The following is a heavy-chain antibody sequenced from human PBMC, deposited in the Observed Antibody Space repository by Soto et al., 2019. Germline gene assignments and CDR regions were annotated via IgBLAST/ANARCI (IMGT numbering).Heavy chain of an antibody. J-gene: IGHJ4*02. CDR3: TRKGSSALDY. D-gene: IGHD1-26*01. CDR1: DLTCISHG. CDR2: IWSDGNNK. Sequence: GGPMRLSCAAFDLTCISHGVHWVRQAPGKGLEWVAAIWSDGNNKYYVDSVKGRFTISRDNSKNMLYLQMNSLRAEDTAVYYCTRKGSSALDYWGQGTLVTVSS. V-gene: IGHV3-33*01.